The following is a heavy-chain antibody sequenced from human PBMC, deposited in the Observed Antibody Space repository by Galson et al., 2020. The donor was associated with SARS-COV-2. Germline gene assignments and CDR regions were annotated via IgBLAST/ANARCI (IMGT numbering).Heavy chain of an antibody. V-gene: IGHV1-69*13. J-gene: IGHJ6*03. D-gene: IGHD5-12*01. Sequence: SVKVSCKASGGTFSSYAISWVRQAPGQGLEWMGGIIPIFGTANYAQKFQGRVTITADESTSTAYMELSSLRSEDTAVYYCARDLWATNYYYYMDVWGKGTTVTVSS. CDR3: ARDLWATNYYYYMDV. CDR1: GGTFSSYA. CDR2: IIPIFGTA.